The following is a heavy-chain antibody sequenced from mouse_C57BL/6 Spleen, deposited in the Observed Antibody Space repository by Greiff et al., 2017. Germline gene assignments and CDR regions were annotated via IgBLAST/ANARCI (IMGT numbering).Heavy chain of an antibody. CDR3: ARGVTGTDAMDY. Sequence: EVKLVESEGGLVQPGSSMKLSCTASGFTFSDYYMAWVRQVPEKGLEWVANINYDGSSTYYLDSLKSRFIISRDNAKNILYLQMSSLKSEDTATYYCARGVTGTDAMDYWGQGTSVTVAS. J-gene: IGHJ4*01. V-gene: IGHV5-16*01. CDR2: INYDGSST. D-gene: IGHD4-1*01. CDR1: GFTFSDYY.